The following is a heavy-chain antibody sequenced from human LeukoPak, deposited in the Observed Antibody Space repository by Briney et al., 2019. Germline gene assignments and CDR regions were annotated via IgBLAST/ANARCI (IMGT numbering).Heavy chain of an antibody. CDR2: INREGNEK. D-gene: IGHD4-23*01. Sequence: RGSLRLSCATSGFAFSSYWMTWVRQVPGKGLEWVANINREGNEKYYVDSVKGRFTISRDNAKNSVDLQMDSLRVEDTAVYYCARVGTWELQRVFDFWGQGTLVTVSS. J-gene: IGHJ4*02. CDR1: GFAFSSYW. CDR3: ARVGTWELQRVFDF. V-gene: IGHV3-7*01.